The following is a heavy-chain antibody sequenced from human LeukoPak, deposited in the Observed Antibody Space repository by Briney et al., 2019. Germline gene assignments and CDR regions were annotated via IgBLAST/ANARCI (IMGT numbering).Heavy chain of an antibody. J-gene: IGHJ3*02. Sequence: PSETLSLTCTVSGGSISSYYWSWIRQPPGKGLEWIGYIYYSGSTKYNPSLKSRVTISVDTSKNQFSLKLSSVTAADTAVYYCARDLSWSGFDALDIWGQGTMVTVSS. V-gene: IGHV4-59*01. CDR3: ARDLSWSGFDALDI. CDR1: GGSISSYY. D-gene: IGHD3-3*01. CDR2: IYYSGST.